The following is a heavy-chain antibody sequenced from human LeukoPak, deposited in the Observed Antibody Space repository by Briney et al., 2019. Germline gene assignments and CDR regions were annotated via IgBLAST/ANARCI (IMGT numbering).Heavy chain of an antibody. J-gene: IGHJ4*02. CDR3: ARLGSSSWYVDY. V-gene: IGHV4-59*08. CDR2: IYYSGST. D-gene: IGHD6-13*01. Sequence: SETLSLTCTVSGGSISSYYWSWIRQPPGKGLEWIGYIYYSGSTNYNPSLKSRVTISVDTSKNQSSLKLSSVTAADTAVYYCARLGSSSWYVDYWGQGTLVTVSS. CDR1: GGSISSYY.